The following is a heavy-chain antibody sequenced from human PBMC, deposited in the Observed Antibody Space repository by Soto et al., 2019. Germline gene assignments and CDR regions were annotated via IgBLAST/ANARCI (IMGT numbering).Heavy chain of an antibody. CDR3: AKEEGYSSGWSGVDY. CDR2: ISGSGGST. D-gene: IGHD6-19*01. Sequence: EVQLLESGGGLVQPGGSLRLSCAASGFTFSSYAMSWVRQAPGKGLEWVSAISGSGGSTYYADSVKGRFTISRDNSKNPLYLQMHSLRAEDTAVYYCAKEEGYSSGWSGVDYWGQGTLVTVSS. CDR1: GFTFSSYA. V-gene: IGHV3-23*01. J-gene: IGHJ4*02.